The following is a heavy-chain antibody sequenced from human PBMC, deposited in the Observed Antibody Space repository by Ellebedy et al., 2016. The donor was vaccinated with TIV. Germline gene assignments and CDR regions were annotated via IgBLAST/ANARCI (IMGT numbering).Heavy chain of an antibody. CDR2: ISYDGSNK. D-gene: IGHD2/OR15-2a*01. J-gene: IGHJ4*02. V-gene: IGHV3-30-3*01. CDR3: AKVVLEYSYSFSFHY. Sequence: GGSLRLXCAASGFTFSSYAMHWVRQAPGKGLEWVAVISYDGSNKYYADSVKGRFTISRDNSKNTLYLQMNSLRAEDTAVYYCAKVVLEYSYSFSFHYWGQGTLVTVSS. CDR1: GFTFSSYA.